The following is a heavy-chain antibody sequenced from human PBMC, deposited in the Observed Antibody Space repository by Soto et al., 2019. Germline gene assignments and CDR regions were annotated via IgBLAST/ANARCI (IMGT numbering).Heavy chain of an antibody. CDR1: GGTFNNYV. D-gene: IGHD2-2*01. V-gene: IGHV1-69*06. J-gene: IGHJ4*02. Sequence: SVKVSCKASGGTFNNYVINWVRQAPGQGLEWTAGIIPIFGTPNYAQKFQGRVTITADKSTSTAYMELNSLRSEDTAVYYCAGRCDGTNCLAHFDYWGQGTLVTGS. CDR3: AGRCDGTNCLAHFDY. CDR2: IIPIFGTP.